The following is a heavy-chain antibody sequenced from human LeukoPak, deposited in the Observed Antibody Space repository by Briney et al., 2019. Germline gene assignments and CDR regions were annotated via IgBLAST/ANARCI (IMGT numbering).Heavy chain of an antibody. J-gene: IGHJ5*02. D-gene: IGHD2-15*01. CDR2: IYHSGST. CDR1: GYSITSGYY. CDR3: ARGGYCNGGRCYSPGWFDP. V-gene: IGHV4-38-2*02. Sequence: SETLSLTCTVSGYSITSGYYWGWIRQPPGKGLEWIGYIYHSGSTYYNPSLKSRVTISVDRSKNQFSLKLSSVTAADTAVYYCARGGYCNGGRCYSPGWFDPWGQGTLVTVSS.